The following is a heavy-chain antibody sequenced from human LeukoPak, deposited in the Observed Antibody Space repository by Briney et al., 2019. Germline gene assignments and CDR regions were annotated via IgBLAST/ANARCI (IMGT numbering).Heavy chain of an antibody. D-gene: IGHD3-10*01. V-gene: IGHV3-23*01. Sequence: GGSLRLSCAASGFTFSSYAMSWVRQAPGKGLEWVSAISGSGGSTYYADSVKGRFTISRDNSKNTLYLQMNSLRAEDTAVYYCAKDPLGNGGFEGSFDYWGQGTLVTVSS. CDR1: GFTFSSYA. CDR2: ISGSGGST. CDR3: AKDPLGNGGFEGSFDY. J-gene: IGHJ4*02.